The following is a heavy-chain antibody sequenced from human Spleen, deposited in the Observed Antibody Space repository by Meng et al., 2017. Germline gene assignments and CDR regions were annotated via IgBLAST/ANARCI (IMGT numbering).Heavy chain of an antibody. CDR1: GFPFSSYA. D-gene: IGHD4-23*01. V-gene: IGHV3-30*01. CDR3: ARDVGRVTPGFDY. Sequence: QVWLVQSGGGVVQPGRSLRLSCAASGFPFSSYAMHWVRQAPGKGLEWVAVISYDGSNKYYADSVKGRFTISRDNSKNTLYLQMNSLRAEDTAVYYCARDVGRVTPGFDYWGQGTLVTVSS. CDR2: ISYDGSNK. J-gene: IGHJ4*02.